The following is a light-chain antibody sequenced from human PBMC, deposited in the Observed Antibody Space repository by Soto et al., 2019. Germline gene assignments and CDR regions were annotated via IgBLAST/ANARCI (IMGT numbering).Light chain of an antibody. CDR2: SIT. Sequence: QTVVTQEPSLTVSPGGTVTLTCASSTGEVTSGYYPNWFQQKPGQAPRTLIYSITNKHSWTPARFSGSLLGGKAALTLSGVQPEDEAEYYCLLYYGGALVFGGGTKLTVL. J-gene: IGLJ2*01. V-gene: IGLV7-43*01. CDR1: TGEVTSGYY. CDR3: LLYYGGALV.